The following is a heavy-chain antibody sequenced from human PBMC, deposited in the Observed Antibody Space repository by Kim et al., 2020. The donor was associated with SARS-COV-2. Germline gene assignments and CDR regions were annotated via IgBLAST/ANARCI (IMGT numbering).Heavy chain of an antibody. CDR3: ARDRRGDYDILTGGMDV. D-gene: IGHD3-9*01. CDR2: ISSSGSTI. J-gene: IGHJ6*02. Sequence: GGSLRLSCAASGFTFSDYYMSWIRQAPGKGLEWVSYISSSGSTIYYADSVKGRFTISRDNAKNSLYLQMNSLRAEDTAVYYCARDRRGDYDILTGGMDVWGQGTTVTVSS. CDR1: GFTFSDYY. V-gene: IGHV3-11*01.